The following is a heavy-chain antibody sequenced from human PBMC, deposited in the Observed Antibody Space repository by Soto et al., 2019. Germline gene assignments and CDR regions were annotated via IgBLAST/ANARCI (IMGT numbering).Heavy chain of an antibody. Sequence: SVKVSCKASGFTFTSSAFQWVRQARGQRLEWIGWIAVGSGYTNYAQRFQDRVTLTRDMSTATTYMKLSRLTSEDTAIYYCAADATAWQQMVPSDYWGQGTLVTVSS. D-gene: IGHD2-8*01. CDR1: GFTFTSSA. V-gene: IGHV1-58*01. J-gene: IGHJ4*02. CDR3: AADATAWQQMVPSDY. CDR2: IAVGSGYT.